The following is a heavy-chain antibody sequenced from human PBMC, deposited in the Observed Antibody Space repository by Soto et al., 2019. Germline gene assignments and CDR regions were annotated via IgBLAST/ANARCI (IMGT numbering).Heavy chain of an antibody. CDR1: GYRLTIYW. J-gene: IGHJ5*02. CDR3: ATHQNWSXP. V-gene: IGHV5-10-1*01. Sequence: RVEALKISCKCSGYRLTIYWISLVRQMPGKGLELMARIDHSDSYTNYSQYFQGHVTISADKSISTAYPQWSSLKAPDTAMYYCATHQNWSXPLRQAIRGTVSS. CDR2: IDHSDSYT.